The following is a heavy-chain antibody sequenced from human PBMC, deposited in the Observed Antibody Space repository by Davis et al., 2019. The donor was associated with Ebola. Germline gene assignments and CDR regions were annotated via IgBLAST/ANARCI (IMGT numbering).Heavy chain of an antibody. J-gene: IGHJ4*02. V-gene: IGHV1-18*04. CDR1: GYTFSSYA. D-gene: IGHD5-18*01. CDR2: INPYNGDT. CDR3: ATSPGYNHGFDD. Sequence: ASVKVSCKASGYTFSSYAITWVRQAPGQGLEWMGWINPYNGDTNSAQKVQGRVTMTEDPSTDTAYMELRSLSSEDTAVYYCATSPGYNHGFDDWGQGTLVTVSS.